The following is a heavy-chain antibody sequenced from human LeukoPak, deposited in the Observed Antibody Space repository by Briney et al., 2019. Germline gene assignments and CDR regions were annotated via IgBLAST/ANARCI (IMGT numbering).Heavy chain of an antibody. V-gene: IGHV3-43*02. CDR2: ISGDGGST. CDR3: AKDIHDRGYTDY. D-gene: IGHD3-22*01. Sequence: PGGSLRLSCAASGFTFDDYAMHWVRQAPGKGLEWVSLISGDGGSTYYADSVKGRFTISRDNSRNSLFLQMNSLRTEDTALYYCAKDIHDRGYTDYWGQGTLVTVSS. CDR1: GFTFDDYA. J-gene: IGHJ4*02.